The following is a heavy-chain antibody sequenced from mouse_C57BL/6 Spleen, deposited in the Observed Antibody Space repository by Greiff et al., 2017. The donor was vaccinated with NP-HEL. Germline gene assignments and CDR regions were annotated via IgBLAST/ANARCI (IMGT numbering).Heavy chain of an antibody. CDR1: GYTFTSYW. Sequence: VQLQQPGAELVKPGASVKLSCKASGYTFTSYWMHWVKQRPGQGLEWIGMIHPNSGSTNYNEKFKSKATLTVDKSSSTAYMQLSSLTSEDSAVYYCAREGDGDWYFDVWGTGTTVTVSS. V-gene: IGHV1-64*01. CDR3: AREGDGDWYFDV. CDR2: IHPNSGST. J-gene: IGHJ1*03. D-gene: IGHD3-3*01.